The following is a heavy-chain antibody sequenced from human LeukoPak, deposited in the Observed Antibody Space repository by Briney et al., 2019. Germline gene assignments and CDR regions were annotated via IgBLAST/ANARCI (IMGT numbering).Heavy chain of an antibody. CDR1: GYTFTSYY. D-gene: IGHD1-26*01. CDR3: AQNSGSYLYAFDI. J-gene: IGHJ3*02. Sequence: GASVKVSCKASGYTFTSYYMHWVRQAPGQGLEWMGIINPSGGSTSYAQKFQGRVTMTRDTSTSTVYMELSSLRSEDTAEYYCAQNSGSYLYAFDIWGQGTMVTVSS. CDR2: INPSGGST. V-gene: IGHV1-46*01.